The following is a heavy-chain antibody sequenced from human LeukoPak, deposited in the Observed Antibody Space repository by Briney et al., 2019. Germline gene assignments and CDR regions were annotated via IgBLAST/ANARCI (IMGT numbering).Heavy chain of an antibody. CDR2: ISAYNGNT. V-gene: IGHV1-18*01. J-gene: IGHJ6*02. CDR3: ARGWELPKYYYYGMDV. CDR1: GYTFTSYG. D-gene: IGHD1-26*01. Sequence: GAPVKVSCKASGYTFTSYGISWVRQAPGQGLEWMGWISAYNGNTNYAQKLQGRVTMTTDTSTSTAYMELRSLRSDDTAVYYCARGWELPKYYYYGMDVWGQGTTVTVSS.